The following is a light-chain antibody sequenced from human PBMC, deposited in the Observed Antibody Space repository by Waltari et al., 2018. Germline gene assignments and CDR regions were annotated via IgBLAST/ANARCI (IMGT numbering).Light chain of an antibody. CDR3: YSAADNNRGWV. Sequence: SYELTQPSSVSVSPGQTARITCSGDVLAKKYARWFQHRPGQAPGLVIYKDDERPSRIPERFAGSSSGTTVTLTISGAQVEDEADYYCYSAADNNRGWVFGGGTKLTVL. CDR2: KDD. CDR1: VLAKKY. J-gene: IGLJ3*02. V-gene: IGLV3-27*01.